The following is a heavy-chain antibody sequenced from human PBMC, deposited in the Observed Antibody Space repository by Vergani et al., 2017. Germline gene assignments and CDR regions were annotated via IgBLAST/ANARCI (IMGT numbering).Heavy chain of an antibody. CDR2: IKSKTDGGTT. D-gene: IGHD2-15*01. Sequence: EVQLVESGGGLVQPGGSLRLSCAASGFTFSNAWMSWVRQAPGKGLEWVGRIKSKTDGGTTDYAAPVKGRFTISRDDSKNTLYLQMNSLKTEDTAVYYCTTEPGRYCSGGSCYSGDFDYWGQGTLVTVSS. CDR3: TTEPGRYCSGGSCYSGDFDY. V-gene: IGHV3-15*01. J-gene: IGHJ4*02. CDR1: GFTFSNAW.